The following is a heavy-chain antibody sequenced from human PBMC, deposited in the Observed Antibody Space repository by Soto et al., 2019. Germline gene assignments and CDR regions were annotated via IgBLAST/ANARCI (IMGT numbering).Heavy chain of an antibody. CDR1: GGTFIAYG. CDR3: AKGGLLTGVAYFDY. CDR2: ISGSGGTT. V-gene: IGHV3-23*01. J-gene: IGHJ4*02. D-gene: IGHD7-27*01. Sequence: FMRVWCAAAGGTFIAYGMSWVLKAKGKGLEWVSGISGSGGTTYYADSVKGRFTISRDNSKNTVYLQMNSLRAEDTAVYYCAKGGLLTGVAYFDYWGQGPLVTVSS.